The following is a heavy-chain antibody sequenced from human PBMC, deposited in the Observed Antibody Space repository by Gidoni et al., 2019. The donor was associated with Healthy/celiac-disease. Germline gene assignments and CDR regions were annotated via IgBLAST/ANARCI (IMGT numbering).Heavy chain of an antibody. CDR3: AREEIVGATRGSGFDY. V-gene: IGHV3-30-3*01. CDR1: GFTFRSYA. J-gene: IGHJ4*02. Sequence: QVQLVESGGCVVQPGRSLRLSCAASGFTFRSYAMHWVRQAPGKGLEWVEVISYDGSNKYYADSGKGRFTISRDNSKNTLYLQMNSLRAEDTAVYYCAREEIVGATRGSGFDYWGQGTLVTVSS. CDR2: ISYDGSNK. D-gene: IGHD1-26*01.